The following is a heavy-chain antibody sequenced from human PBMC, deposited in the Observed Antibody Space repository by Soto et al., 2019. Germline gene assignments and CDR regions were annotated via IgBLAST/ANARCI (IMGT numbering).Heavy chain of an antibody. CDR1: GGSFSGYY. CDR3: ARGSQKAYYYGSGSSLYNWFDP. V-gene: IGHV4-34*01. CDR2: INHSGST. Sequence: SETLSLTCAVYGGSFSGYYWSWIRQPPGKGLEWIGEINHSGSTNYNPSLKSRVTISVDTSKNQFSLKLSSVTAADTAVYYCARGSQKAYYYGSGSSLYNWFDPWGQGTLVTVSS. D-gene: IGHD3-10*01. J-gene: IGHJ5*02.